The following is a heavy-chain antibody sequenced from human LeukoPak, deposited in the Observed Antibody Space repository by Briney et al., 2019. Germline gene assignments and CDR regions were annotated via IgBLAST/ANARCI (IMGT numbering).Heavy chain of an antibody. CDR3: ARGTPYIAAAGLEYFQH. CDR2: ISSSSSYI. CDR1: GFTFSSYS. Sequence: GGSLRLSCAASGFTFSSYSMDWVRQAPGKGLEWVSSISSSSSYIYYADSVKGRFTISRDNAKNSLYLQMNSLRAEDTAVYYCARGTPYIAAAGLEYFQHWGQGTLVTVSS. J-gene: IGHJ1*01. D-gene: IGHD6-13*01. V-gene: IGHV3-21*01.